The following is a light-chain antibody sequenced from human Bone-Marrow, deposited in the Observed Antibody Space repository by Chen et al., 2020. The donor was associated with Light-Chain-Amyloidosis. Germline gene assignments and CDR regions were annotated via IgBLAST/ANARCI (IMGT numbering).Light chain of an antibody. J-gene: IGLJ3*02. CDR1: SSGVGGYNY. V-gene: IGLV2-14*01. CDR3: SSYTSSSTLDWV. Sequence: QAALTQPASGSGSPGQSITISCTGTSSGVGGYNYVSWYQQHPGKAPKLMIYDVSNRPSGVSNRFSCSKSGNTASLTISELQAEDEADYYCSSYTSSSTLDWVFGGGTKLTVL. CDR2: DVS.